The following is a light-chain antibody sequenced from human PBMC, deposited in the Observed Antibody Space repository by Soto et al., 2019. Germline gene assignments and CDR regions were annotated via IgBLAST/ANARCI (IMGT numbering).Light chain of an antibody. CDR3: QQYGSSVGT. CDR1: QSVSSSY. CDR2: GAS. Sequence: EIVLTQSPGTLSLSPGERATLSCRASQSVSSSYLDWYQQKPGQAPRLLIYGASSRATGIPDRFSGSGSGTDFTLTISRLEPEDFAVYYCQQYGSSVGTFGQGTKLEIK. J-gene: IGKJ2*01. V-gene: IGKV3-20*01.